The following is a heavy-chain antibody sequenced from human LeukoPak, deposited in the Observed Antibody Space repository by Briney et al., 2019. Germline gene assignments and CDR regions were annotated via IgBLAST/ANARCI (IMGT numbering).Heavy chain of an antibody. CDR2: IIPIFGTA. Sequence: SVKVSRKASGGTFSSYAISWVRQAPGQGLEWMGGIIPIFGTANYAQKFQGRVTITADESTSTAYMELSSLRSEDTAVYYCARGREYYDSSGYYYWWSGQAGKIKNWFDPWGQGTLVTVSS. CDR1: GGTFSSYA. D-gene: IGHD3-22*01. V-gene: IGHV1-69*13. J-gene: IGHJ5*02. CDR3: ARGREYYDSSGYYYWWSGQAGKIKNWFDP.